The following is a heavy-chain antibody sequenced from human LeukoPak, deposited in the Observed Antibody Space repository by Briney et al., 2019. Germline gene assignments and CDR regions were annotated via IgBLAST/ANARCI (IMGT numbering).Heavy chain of an antibody. J-gene: IGHJ3*01. V-gene: IGHV4-4*07. CDR2: IYTSGST. D-gene: IGHD3-22*01. CDR1: GGSISSYY. Sequence: SETLSLTCTVPGGSISSYYWSWIRQTAGKGLEWIGRIYTSGSTNYNPSLKSRVTMSVDASKNQFSLKLSSVTAADTAVYYCARDSSRTMIVVAYFGRIDAFDVWGQGTMVTVSS. CDR3: ARDSSRTMIVVAYFGRIDAFDV.